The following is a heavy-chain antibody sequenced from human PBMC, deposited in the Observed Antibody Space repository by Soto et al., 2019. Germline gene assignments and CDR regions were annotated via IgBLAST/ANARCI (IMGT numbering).Heavy chain of an antibody. D-gene: IGHD4-17*01. CDR1: GGSISSYY. CDR3: ARVNDYGDYHDAFDI. V-gene: IGHV4-59*01. Sequence: SETLSLTCTVSGGSISSYYWSWIRQPPGKGLEWIGYIYYSGSTNYNPSLKSRVTISVDTSKNQFSLKLSSVTAADTAVYYCARVNDYGDYHDAFDIWGQGTVVTVSS. CDR2: IYYSGST. J-gene: IGHJ3*02.